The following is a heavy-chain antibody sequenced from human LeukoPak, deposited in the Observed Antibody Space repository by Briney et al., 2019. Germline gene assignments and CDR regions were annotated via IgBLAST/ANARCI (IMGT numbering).Heavy chain of an antibody. Sequence: GASVKVSCKASGYTFTGYYMHWVRQAPGQGREWMGWINPNSGGTNYAQKMQRRVTMTRDTSISTAYMERSRPRSDDTAVCYCARKSSSSLQNYYYMDVWGKGTTVTVSS. CDR2: INPNSGGT. J-gene: IGHJ6*03. CDR3: ARKSSSSLQNYYYMDV. CDR1: GYTFTGYY. V-gene: IGHV1-2*02. D-gene: IGHD6-13*01.